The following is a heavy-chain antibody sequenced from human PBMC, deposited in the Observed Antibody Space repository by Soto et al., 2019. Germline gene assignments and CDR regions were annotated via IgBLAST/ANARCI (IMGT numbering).Heavy chain of an antibody. CDR1: GGSISSYY. V-gene: IGHV4-59*08. J-gene: IGHJ6*03. Sequence: SETLSLTCTVSGGSISSYYWSWIRQPPGKGLEWIGYIYYSGSTNYNPSLKSRVTISVDTSKNQFSLKLSSVTAADTAVYYCARLPAGAGTDAMRFGVVNHYYYYMDVWGKGTTVTVSS. D-gene: IGHD3-3*01. CDR2: IYYSGST. CDR3: ARLPAGAGTDAMRFGVVNHYYYYMDV.